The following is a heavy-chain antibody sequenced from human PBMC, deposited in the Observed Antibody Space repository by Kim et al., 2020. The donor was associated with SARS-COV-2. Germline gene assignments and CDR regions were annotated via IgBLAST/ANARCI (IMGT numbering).Heavy chain of an antibody. V-gene: IGHV3-7*01. CDR1: GFTFSKYW. Sequence: GGSLRLSCAASGFTFSKYWMSWVRQAPGKGLEWVANIKERGSEQYYMDSVKGRFTISRDNAKNSLYLQMNSLRVEDTAVYFCERGGGRDGYNGDSWG. J-gene: IGHJ6*01. CDR2: IKERGSEQ. CDR3: ERGGGRDGYNGDS. D-gene: IGHD2-15*01.